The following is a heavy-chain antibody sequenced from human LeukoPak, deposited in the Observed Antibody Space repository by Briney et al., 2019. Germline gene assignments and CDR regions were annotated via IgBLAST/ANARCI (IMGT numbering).Heavy chain of an antibody. V-gene: IGHV3-21*01. Sequence: GGSLRLSCAASGFTFSSYAMHWVRQAPGKGLEWVSSISGSSTYIYYADSVKGRFTISRDNAKNSLFLQMNSLRAEDTAVYYCARVQDGSSWYEYFQHWGQGTLVTVSS. CDR3: ARVQDGSSWYEYFQH. CDR1: GFTFSSYA. D-gene: IGHD6-13*01. J-gene: IGHJ1*01. CDR2: ISGSSTYI.